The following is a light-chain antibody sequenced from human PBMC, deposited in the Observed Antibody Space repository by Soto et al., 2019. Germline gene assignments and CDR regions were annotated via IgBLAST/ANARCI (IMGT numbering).Light chain of an antibody. Sequence: ENVLTQSPGTLSLSPGERATLSCRASQSVDSNYLARYQHKPGQTPRLLLYGTSTRATGIPDRFSGSESGTDFTLAINVLEPEDFAVYYCQQYGSSVYTFGQGTNLEI. CDR3: QQYGSSVYT. CDR1: QSVDSNY. V-gene: IGKV3-20*01. J-gene: IGKJ2*01. CDR2: GTS.